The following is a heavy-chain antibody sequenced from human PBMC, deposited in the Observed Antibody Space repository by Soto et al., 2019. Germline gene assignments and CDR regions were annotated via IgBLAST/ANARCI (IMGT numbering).Heavy chain of an antibody. J-gene: IGHJ4*02. D-gene: IGHD5-12*01. V-gene: IGHV4-34*01. Sequence: QVQLQQWGAGLLKPSETLSLTCAVYGGSFSGYYWSWIRQPPGKGLEWIGDINHSGSTNYNPSLKSRVTISVDTSKNQFSLKLSSVTAADTAVYYCARAGRWLRRYYFDYWGQGTLVTVSS. CDR3: ARAGRWLRRYYFDY. CDR2: INHSGST. CDR1: GGSFSGYY.